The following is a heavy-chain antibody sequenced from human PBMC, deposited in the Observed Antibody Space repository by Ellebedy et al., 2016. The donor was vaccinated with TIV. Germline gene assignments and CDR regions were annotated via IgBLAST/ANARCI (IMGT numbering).Heavy chain of an antibody. V-gene: IGHV3-7*01. Sequence: GESLKISCAASGFTFSSYWMSWVRQAPEKGLEWVANIKHDGSETNYLDSVKGRFTISRDNAKSSLFLQMNSLRAEDTAVYYCAEERGYCSGESCYFYFDYWGQGTQVTVSS. D-gene: IGHD2-15*01. J-gene: IGHJ4*02. CDR3: AEERGYCSGESCYFYFDY. CDR2: IKHDGSET. CDR1: GFTFSSYW.